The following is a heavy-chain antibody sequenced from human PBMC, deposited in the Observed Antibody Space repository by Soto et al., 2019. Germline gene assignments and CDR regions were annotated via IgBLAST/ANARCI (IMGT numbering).Heavy chain of an antibody. CDR1: GYTFTSYH. J-gene: IGHJ4*02. D-gene: IGHD7-27*01. Sequence: QVQLVQSGAEVKKPGASVRIACKASGYTFTSYHIHWVRQAPGQGLEWMGIINPSGATTTYAQRFQGRVTMTRDTSTSTVYMDMSSLTSEDTAVYYCARAQAWGIHDYWGQGTLVPVSS. CDR2: INPSGATT. CDR3: ARAQAWGIHDY. V-gene: IGHV1-46*03.